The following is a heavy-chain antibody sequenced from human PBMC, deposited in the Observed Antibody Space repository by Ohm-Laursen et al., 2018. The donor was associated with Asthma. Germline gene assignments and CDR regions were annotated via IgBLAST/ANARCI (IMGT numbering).Heavy chain of an antibody. Sequence: ASVKVSCKASGYTFTGYYMHWVRQAPGQGLEWMGRINPNSGGTNYAQKFQGRVTMARDTSISTAYMELSRLRSDDTAVYYCAREDIVVADGCCGYWGQGTLVTVSS. V-gene: IGHV1-2*06. CDR1: GYTFTGYY. CDR2: INPNSGGT. J-gene: IGHJ4*02. D-gene: IGHD2-21*01. CDR3: AREDIVVADGCCGY.